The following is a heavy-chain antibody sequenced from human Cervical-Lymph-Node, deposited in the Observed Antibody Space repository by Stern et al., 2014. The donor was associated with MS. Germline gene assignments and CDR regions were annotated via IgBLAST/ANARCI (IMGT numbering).Heavy chain of an antibody. J-gene: IGHJ4*02. Sequence: EVQLEESGGGLVQPGGSLRLSCAASGFTFSSYAMSWVRQAPGKGLEWVSAISGSGGSTYYADSVKGRFTISRDNSKNTLYLQMNSLRAEDTAVYYCAKARITIFGVVTAYDYWGQGTLVTVSS. CDR3: AKARITIFGVVTAYDY. V-gene: IGHV3-23*04. CDR2: ISGSGGST. D-gene: IGHD3-3*01. CDR1: GFTFSSYA.